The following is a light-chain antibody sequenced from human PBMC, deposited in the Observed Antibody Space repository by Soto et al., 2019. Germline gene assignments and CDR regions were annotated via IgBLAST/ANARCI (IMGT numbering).Light chain of an antibody. CDR2: DVS. CDR3: SSYTSSSTLV. J-gene: IGLJ1*01. V-gene: IGLV2-14*01. CDR1: SSDVGGYNY. Sequence: QSALTQPASVSGSPGQSITISCTGTSSDVGGYNYVSWYQQHPGKAPKFMIYDVSNRPSGVSKRFSGSKSGNTASLTISGLQAEDEADYYCSSYTSSSTLVFGTGTKLTVL.